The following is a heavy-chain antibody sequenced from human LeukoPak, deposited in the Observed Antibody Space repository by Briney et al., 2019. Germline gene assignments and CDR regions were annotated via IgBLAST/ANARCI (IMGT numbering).Heavy chain of an antibody. Sequence: SETLSLTCTVSGGSISSYYWNWIRQPAGKGLEWIGRIHTSGSTNYNPSLKSRVTMSVDTSKNQFSLKLSSVTAADTAVYYCARTMVRGAYNWFDPWGQGTLVTVSS. J-gene: IGHJ5*02. CDR1: GGSISSYY. V-gene: IGHV4-4*07. CDR2: IHTSGST. CDR3: ARTMVRGAYNWFDP. D-gene: IGHD3-10*01.